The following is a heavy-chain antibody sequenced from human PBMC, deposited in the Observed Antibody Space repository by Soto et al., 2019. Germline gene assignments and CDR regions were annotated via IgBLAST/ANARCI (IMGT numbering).Heavy chain of an antibody. CDR2: IYPGDSDT. CDR3: ARRSSSPDYYSGMDV. CDR1: GYSFTSYW. Sequence: LGESLKISCKGSGYSFTSYWIGWVRQMPGKGLEWMGIIYPGDSDTRYSPSFQGQVTISADKSISTAYLQWSSLKASDTAMYYCARRSSSPDYYSGMDVWGQGTTVNVSS. J-gene: IGHJ6*02. V-gene: IGHV5-51*01. D-gene: IGHD6-13*01.